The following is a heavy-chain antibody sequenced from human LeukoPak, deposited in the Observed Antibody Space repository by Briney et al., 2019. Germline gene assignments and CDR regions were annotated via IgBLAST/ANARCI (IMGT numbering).Heavy chain of an antibody. Sequence: GGSLRLSCAASGFTFSSYDMHWVRQVTGKGLEWVSAIGTAGDTYYPGSVKGRFTISRENAKNSLYLQMNSLRAGDTAVYYCARGAYSGYDYYFDYWGQGTLVTVSS. CDR2: IGTAGDT. CDR3: ARGAYSGYDYYFDY. V-gene: IGHV3-13*01. CDR1: GFTFSSYD. J-gene: IGHJ4*02. D-gene: IGHD5-12*01.